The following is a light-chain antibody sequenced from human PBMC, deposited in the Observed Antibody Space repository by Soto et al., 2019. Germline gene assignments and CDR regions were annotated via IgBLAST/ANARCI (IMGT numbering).Light chain of an antibody. V-gene: IGLV2-14*03. CDR2: DVS. J-gene: IGLJ1*01. Sequence: QSALTQPASVSGSPGQSIAMSCTGTSSDVGTHNFVSWYQQHPGKAPKLIIYDVSNRPSGVSDRFFGSKSGNTASLTISGLQAEDEADYYCSSFTTINTYVFGTGTRSPS. CDR3: SSFTTINTYV. CDR1: SSDVGTHNF.